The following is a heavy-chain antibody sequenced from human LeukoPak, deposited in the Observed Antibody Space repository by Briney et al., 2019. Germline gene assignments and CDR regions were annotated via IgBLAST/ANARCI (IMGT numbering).Heavy chain of an antibody. CDR1: GGSFSGYY. D-gene: IGHD5-18*01. Sequence: SETLSLTCAVYGGSFSGYYWSWIRQPPEKGLEWIGEINHSGSTNYNPSLKSRVTISVDTSKNQFSLKLSSVTAADTAVYYCACHTAMAIGIDYWGQGTLVTVSS. CDR2: INHSGST. J-gene: IGHJ4*02. V-gene: IGHV4-34*01. CDR3: ACHTAMAIGIDY.